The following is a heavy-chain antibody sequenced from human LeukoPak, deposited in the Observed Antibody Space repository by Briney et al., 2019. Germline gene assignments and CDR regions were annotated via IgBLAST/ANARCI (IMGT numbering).Heavy chain of an antibody. D-gene: IGHD7-27*01. CDR1: GGSFSGYY. V-gene: IGHV4-34*01. Sequence: PSETLSLTCAVYGGSFSGYYWSWIRQPPGKGLEWIGEINHSGSTKYNPSLKSRVTISVDTSKNQFSLKLSSVTAADTAVYYCARGAIWGPTHDAFDIWGQGTMVTVSS. CDR3: ARGAIWGPTHDAFDI. CDR2: INHSGST. J-gene: IGHJ3*02.